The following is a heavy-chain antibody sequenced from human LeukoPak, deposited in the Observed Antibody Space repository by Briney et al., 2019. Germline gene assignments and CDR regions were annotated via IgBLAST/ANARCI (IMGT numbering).Heavy chain of an antibody. J-gene: IGHJ5*02. Sequence: SETLSLTCTVSGGSISYYYWSWIRQPPGKVLDWIGYIYYSGSTNNNPSLKSRVTISVDTSTNTFSLKLGSVPAVDTAVYYCARGTRGDSFEYNWFAPWGQGTLVTVSS. CDR2: IYYSGST. CDR3: ARGTRGDSFEYNWFAP. V-gene: IGHV4-59*01. CDR1: GGSISYYY. D-gene: IGHD3-9*01.